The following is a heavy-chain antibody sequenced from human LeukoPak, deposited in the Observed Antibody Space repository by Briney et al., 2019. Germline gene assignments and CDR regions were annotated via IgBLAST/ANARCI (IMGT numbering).Heavy chain of an antibody. Sequence: GGSLRLSCAASGFTFSSYSMNWVRQAPGKGLEWVSSISSSSSYIYYSDSVKGRFTISRDNAKNSLYLQMNSLRAEDTAVYYCARDSVTPLTVTDPFDYWGQGTLVTVSS. D-gene: IGHD4-17*01. CDR3: ARDSVTPLTVTDPFDY. CDR1: GFTFSSYS. J-gene: IGHJ4*02. CDR2: ISSSSSYI. V-gene: IGHV3-21*01.